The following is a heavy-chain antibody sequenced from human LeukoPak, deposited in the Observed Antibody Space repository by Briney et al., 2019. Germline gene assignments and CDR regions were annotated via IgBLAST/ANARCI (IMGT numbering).Heavy chain of an antibody. CDR1: GFTFSSYS. Sequence: GGSLRLSCAASGFTFSSYSMNWVRQAPGGGLEWVSFISSSGSYIYYAHSVRGRFTISRDNAKNSLYLQMNSLRAEDTAVYYCARGYSLRGMDYHFDYWGQGTLVTVSS. CDR3: ARGYSLRGMDYHFDY. V-gene: IGHV3-21*01. CDR2: ISSSGSYI. J-gene: IGHJ4*02. D-gene: IGHD3-16*02.